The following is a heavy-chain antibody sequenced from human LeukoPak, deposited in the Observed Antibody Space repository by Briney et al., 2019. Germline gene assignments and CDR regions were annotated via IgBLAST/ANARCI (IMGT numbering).Heavy chain of an antibody. CDR1: GYTFTGYY. D-gene: IGHD6-6*01. J-gene: IGHJ4*02. CDR2: INPNSGGT. CDR3: ARGVFGYSSSSSDY. Sequence: ASVKVSCKASGYTFTGYYMHWVRQAPGQGLEWMGWINPNSGGTNYAQKFQGRVTMTRDTSISTAYMELSRLRSDDTAAYYCARGVFGYSSSSSDYWGQGTLVTVSS. V-gene: IGHV1-2*02.